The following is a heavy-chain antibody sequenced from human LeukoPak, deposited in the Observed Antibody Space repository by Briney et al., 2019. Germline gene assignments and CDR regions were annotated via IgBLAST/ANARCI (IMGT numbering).Heavy chain of an antibody. V-gene: IGHV3-43*02. CDR1: GFTFDDYT. J-gene: IGHJ6*02. Sequence: GGSLRLSCAASGFTFDDYTMHWVRQAPGKGLEWVSLISGDGGSTYYADSVKGRFTISRDNSKNSLYLQMNSLRTEDTALYYCAKSAAGIYYYYYYGMDVWGQGTTVTVSS. CDR3: AKSAAGIYYYYYYGMDV. D-gene: IGHD6-13*01. CDR2: ISGDGGST.